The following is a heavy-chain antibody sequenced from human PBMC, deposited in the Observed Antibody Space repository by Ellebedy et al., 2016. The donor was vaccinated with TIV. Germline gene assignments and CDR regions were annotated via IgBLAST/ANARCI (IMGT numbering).Heavy chain of an antibody. V-gene: IGHV6-1*01. CDR2: TYYRSKWNN. CDR1: GDSVSTDIG. CDR3: AREWFGTGMSV. J-gene: IGHJ6*02. D-gene: IGHD3-16*01. Sequence: SQTLSLTCVISGDSVSTDIGWNWIRQSPTRSLEWPGRTYYRSKWNNDYAVSLKSRITINPDTSKNQFSLQLNSVIPDDTAVYNCAREWFGTGMSVWGQGTTVTVSS.